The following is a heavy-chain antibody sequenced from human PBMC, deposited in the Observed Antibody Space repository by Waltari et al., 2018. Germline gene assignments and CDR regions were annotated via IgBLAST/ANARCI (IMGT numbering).Heavy chain of an antibody. Sequence: QVQLVESGGGVVQPGGSLRLSCAASGFTFSNCCMHWVLQAPGKGLEWVGIISYDGSDKKCAASVEGRFTISRDNSKNTVYLQMDRLRPEDTAVYYCAKDGVQRVPAHFDYWGQGSLVTVSS. CDR1: GFTFSNCC. CDR3: AKDGVQRVPAHFDY. J-gene: IGHJ4*02. CDR2: ISYDGSDK. D-gene: IGHD6-25*01. V-gene: IGHV3-30*18.